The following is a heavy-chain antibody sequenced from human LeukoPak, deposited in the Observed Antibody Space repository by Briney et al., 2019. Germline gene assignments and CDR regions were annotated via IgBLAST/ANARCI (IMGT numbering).Heavy chain of an antibody. CDR3: ARVGAHSGSWAY. D-gene: IGHD6-13*01. Sequence: SVKVSCKASGGIFSNYAISWVRQAPGQGLEWMGRIIPMLDIANYAQKFQGRVTITADKSTSTAYMELSSLRSEDTAMYYCARVGAHSGSWAYWGQGTLVTVSS. CDR1: GGIFSNYA. J-gene: IGHJ4*02. V-gene: IGHV1-69*04. CDR2: IIPMLDIA.